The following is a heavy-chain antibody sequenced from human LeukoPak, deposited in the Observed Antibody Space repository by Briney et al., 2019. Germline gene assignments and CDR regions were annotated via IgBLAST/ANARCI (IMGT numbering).Heavy chain of an antibody. J-gene: IGHJ6*02. V-gene: IGHV1-2*02. CDR2: INPNSGGT. D-gene: IGHD3-9*01. CDR1: GYTFTGYY. Sequence: ASVKVSCKASGYTFTGYYMHWVRQAPGQGLEWMGWINPNSGGTNYAQKLQGRVTMTRDTSISTAYMELSRLRSDDTAVYYCTRTGYYPYYYYGMDVWGQGTTVTVSS. CDR3: TRTGYYPYYYYGMDV.